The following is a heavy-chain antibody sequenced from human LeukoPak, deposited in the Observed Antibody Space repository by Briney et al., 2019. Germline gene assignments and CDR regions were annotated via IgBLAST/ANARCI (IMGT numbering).Heavy chain of an antibody. Sequence: GGSLRLSCAASGFTFSSYAMSWVRQAPGKGLEWVSAISGSGGSTYYADSVKGRFTISRDNSKNTLYLQMNSLRAEDTAVYYCVGFRSGSYWDYWGQGTLVTVSS. CDR1: GFTFSSYA. J-gene: IGHJ4*02. D-gene: IGHD3-10*01. CDR3: VGFRSGSYWDY. V-gene: IGHV3-23*01. CDR2: ISGSGGST.